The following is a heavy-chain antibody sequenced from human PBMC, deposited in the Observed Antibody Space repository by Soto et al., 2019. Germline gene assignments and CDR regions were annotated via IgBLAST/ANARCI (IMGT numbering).Heavy chain of an antibody. V-gene: IGHV3-23*01. D-gene: IGHD6-6*01. J-gene: IGHJ4*02. CDR1: GFTFSNYA. CDR3: AKFSATSVYDISSAPDY. CDR2: VSGSGGST. Sequence: VQLLESGGGLVQPGGSLRLSCAASGFTFSNYAMTWVRQAPGKGLEWVSAVSGSGGSTFYADSVRGRFTISRDNSKKTLYLQMNSLRAEDTAVYYCAKFSATSVYDISSAPDYWGQGTLVTVSS.